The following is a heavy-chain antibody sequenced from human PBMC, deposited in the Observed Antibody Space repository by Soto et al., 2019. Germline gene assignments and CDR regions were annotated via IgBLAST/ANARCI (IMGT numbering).Heavy chain of an antibody. D-gene: IGHD3-22*01. CDR1: GGTFSSYA. CDR3: ARDPSRDETYYYDSSGGNWFDP. Sequence: SVKVSCKASGGTFSSYAISWVRQAPGQGLEWMGGIIPIFGTANYAQKFQGRVTITADESTSTAYMELSSLRSEDTAVYYCARDPSRDETYYYDSSGGNWFDPWGQGTLVTVSS. CDR2: IIPIFGTA. V-gene: IGHV1-69*13. J-gene: IGHJ5*02.